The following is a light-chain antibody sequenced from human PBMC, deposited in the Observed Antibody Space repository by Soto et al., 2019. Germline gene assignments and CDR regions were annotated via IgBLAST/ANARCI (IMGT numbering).Light chain of an antibody. CDR3: AAWDDSLSGRV. J-gene: IGLJ3*02. CDR1: SSNIGSNY. Sequence: QLVLTQPPSASGTPGQRVTIFCSGSSSNIGSNYVYWYQQLPGTAPKLLIYRNNQRPSGVPDRFSGSKSGTSASLAISGLRSEDEADYYCAAWDDSLSGRVFGGGTKVTVL. V-gene: IGLV1-47*01. CDR2: RNN.